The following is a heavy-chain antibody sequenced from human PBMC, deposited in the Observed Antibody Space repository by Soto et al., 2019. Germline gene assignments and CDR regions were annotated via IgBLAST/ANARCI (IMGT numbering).Heavy chain of an antibody. D-gene: IGHD3-9*01. CDR2: VYWNDDK. J-gene: IGHJ4*02. V-gene: IGHV2-5*01. CDR3: AHSRDERYFFRSDY. CDR1: GFSLSTSGVG. Sequence: GPTLVNPTQTLTLTCTFSGFSLSTSGVGVGWIRQPPGKALEWLALVYWNDDKRYSPSLKSRLTITQDTSKNQVVLTMTNMDPVDTATYSCAHSRDERYFFRSDYWGQGTLVTVSS.